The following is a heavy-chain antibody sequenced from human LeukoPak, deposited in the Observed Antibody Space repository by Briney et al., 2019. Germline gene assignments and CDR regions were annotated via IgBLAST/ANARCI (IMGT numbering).Heavy chain of an antibody. CDR3: ARGGSGYSYGYVDY. J-gene: IGHJ4*02. CDR1: GSTFSSYT. V-gene: IGHV1-69*02. D-gene: IGHD5-18*01. CDR2: IIPILGIA. Sequence: SVKVSCKASGSTFSSYTISWVRQAPGQGLEWMGRIIPILGIANYAQKFQGRVTITADKSTSTAYMELSSLRSEDTAVYYCARGGSGYSYGYVDYWGQGTLVTVSS.